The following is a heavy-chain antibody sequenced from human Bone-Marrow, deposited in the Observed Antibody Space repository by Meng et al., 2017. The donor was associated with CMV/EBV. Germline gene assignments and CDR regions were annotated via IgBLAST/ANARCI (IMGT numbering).Heavy chain of an antibody. D-gene: IGHD3-3*01. CDR1: GFTFSSYS. CDR2: ISSSSSYI. V-gene: IGHV3-21*01. Sequence: ESLKTSCAASGFTFSSYSMNWVRQAPGKGLEWVSSISSSSSYIYYADSVKGRFTISRDNAKNSLYLQMNSLRAEDVAVYYCARDGGVLRFPNWLDPWGQGTLVTVSS. CDR3: ARDGGVLRFPNWLDP. J-gene: IGHJ5*02.